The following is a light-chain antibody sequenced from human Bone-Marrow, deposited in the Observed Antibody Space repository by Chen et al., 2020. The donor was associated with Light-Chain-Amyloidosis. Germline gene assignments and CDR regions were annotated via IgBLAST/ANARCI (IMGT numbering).Light chain of an antibody. CDR1: QTISSNY. J-gene: IGKJ4*01. Sequence: EIVLTQPPGTLSLSPGEGANLSCRASQTISSNYLTWYQQKFGQAPRLLIYGSSSRATGIPDRFTGSGSGTDFTLTINRLEPEDCGMYYCQQYGTSPLTFGGGTKVEIK. CDR3: QQYGTSPLT. V-gene: IGKV3-20*01. CDR2: GSS.